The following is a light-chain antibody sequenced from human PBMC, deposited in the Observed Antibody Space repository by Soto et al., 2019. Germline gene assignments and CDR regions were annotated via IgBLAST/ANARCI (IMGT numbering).Light chain of an antibody. CDR2: EVN. CDR3: SPYGTRSVI. J-gene: IGLJ2*01. V-gene: IGLV2-14*01. Sequence: QSALTQPASVSGSPGQSITISCTGTSNDVGGYNYVSWYQQHPGKAPKLIIYEVNKRPSGVSNRFSGSKSGNTASLTISGLKTEGGADYYCSPYGTRSVIFGGGPKLTAL. CDR1: SNDVGGYNY.